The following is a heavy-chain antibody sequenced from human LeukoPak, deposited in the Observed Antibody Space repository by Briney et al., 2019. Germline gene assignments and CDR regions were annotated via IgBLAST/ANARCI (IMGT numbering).Heavy chain of an antibody. CDR2: INHSGST. V-gene: IGHV4-34*01. J-gene: IGHJ4*02. CDR3: ARGKHRGWYEN. CDR1: GGSSSGYY. D-gene: IGHD6-19*01. Sequence: SETLSLTCAVYGGSSSGYYWSCIRQPPGKGLEWIGEINHSGSTNYNPSLKSRVTISVDTSKNQFSLKLSSVTAADTAVYYCARGKHRGWYENWGQGTLVTVSS.